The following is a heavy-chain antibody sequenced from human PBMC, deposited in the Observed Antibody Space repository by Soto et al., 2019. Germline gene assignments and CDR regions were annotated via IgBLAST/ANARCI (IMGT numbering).Heavy chain of an antibody. CDR3: ATGVFTVAGSPYCGMDV. V-gene: IGHV1-24*01. J-gene: IGHJ6*02. Sequence: WASVKVSCKVSGYTLTELSMHWVRQAPGKGLEWMGGFDPEDGETIYAQKFQGRVTMTEDTSTDTAYMELSSLRSEDTAVYYCATGVFTVAGSPYCGMDVWGQGTTVTVSS. D-gene: IGHD6-19*01. CDR2: FDPEDGET. CDR1: GYTLTELS.